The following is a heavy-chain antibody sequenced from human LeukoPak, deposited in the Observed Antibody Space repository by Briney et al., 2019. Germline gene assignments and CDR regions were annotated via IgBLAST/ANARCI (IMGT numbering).Heavy chain of an antibody. J-gene: IGHJ6*03. D-gene: IGHD6-19*01. V-gene: IGHV3-30*18. CDR1: GFTFSSYG. Sequence: GGSLRLSCAASGFTFSSYGMHWVRQAPGKGLEWVAVISYDGSNKYYADSVKGRFTISRDNSKNTLYLQMNSLRAEDTAVYYCAKEAYSSGSSWAGYYYYMDVWGKGTTVTVSS. CDR2: ISYDGSNK. CDR3: AKEAYSSGSSWAGYYYYMDV.